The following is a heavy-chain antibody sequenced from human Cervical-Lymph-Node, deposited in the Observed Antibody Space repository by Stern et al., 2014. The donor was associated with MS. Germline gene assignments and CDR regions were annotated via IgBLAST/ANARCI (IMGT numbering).Heavy chain of an antibody. D-gene: IGHD3-16*01. CDR1: GYSFSNFW. J-gene: IGHJ2*01. V-gene: IGHV5-51*03. Sequence: VQPVESGAEVKKPGESLKISCKGSGYSFSNFWIGWVRQMPGKGLEWMGIIYPGDSDTKYSPSFQGQVTISADKSISTAFLQWSSLKASDTAIYYCAKTLSGGSRYFDLWGRGTLVTVSS. CDR2: IYPGDSDT. CDR3: AKTLSGGSRYFDL.